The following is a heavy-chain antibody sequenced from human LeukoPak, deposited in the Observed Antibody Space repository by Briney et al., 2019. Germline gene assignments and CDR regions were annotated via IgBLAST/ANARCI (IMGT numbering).Heavy chain of an antibody. CDR3: TTAGRDGYKILDF. CDR2: IYSGGTT. J-gene: IGHJ4*02. D-gene: IGHD5-24*01. CDR1: GFTVSNNY. Sequence: PGGALRLSCAASGFTVSNNYMSWVRQAPGKRLDWVSVIYSGGTTFYAESVKGRFTISRDDSKNTLYLQMNSLRAEDTAVYYCTTAGRDGYKILDFWGQGTLVTVSS. V-gene: IGHV3-66*01.